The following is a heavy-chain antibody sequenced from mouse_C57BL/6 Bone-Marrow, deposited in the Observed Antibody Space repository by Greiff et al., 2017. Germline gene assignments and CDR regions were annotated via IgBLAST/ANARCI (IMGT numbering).Heavy chain of an antibody. V-gene: IGHV1-52*01. CDR3: ARGPYYEDWYFDV. CDR1: GYTFTSYW. D-gene: IGHD2-10*01. J-gene: IGHJ1*03. CDR2: IDPSDSET. Sequence: QVQLQQPGAELVRPGSSVKLSCKASGYTFTSYWMHWVKQRPIQGLEWIGNIDPSDSETHYNQKFKDKATLTVDKSSSTAYMQLSSLTSEDSAVYYCARGPYYEDWYFDVWGTGTTVTVSS.